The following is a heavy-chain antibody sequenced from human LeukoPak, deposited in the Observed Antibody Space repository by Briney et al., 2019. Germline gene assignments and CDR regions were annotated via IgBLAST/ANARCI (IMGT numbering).Heavy chain of an antibody. CDR3: XRXXXIAXKRITXQXIVVVPAAPAMRYYYGMDV. CDR2: ISSSISYI. Sequence: GGSLRLSCAAYGFTFSSYSMNWVRQAPGKGLEWVSSISSSISYIYYTDSVKGRFTISRDNAKNSLYLQMNSLRAEDTAVYYCXRXXXIAXKRITXQXIVVVPAAPAMRYYYGMDVWGQGTTVTVSS. V-gene: IGHV3-21*01. D-gene: IGHD2-2*01. CDR1: GFTFSSYS. J-gene: IGHJ6*02.